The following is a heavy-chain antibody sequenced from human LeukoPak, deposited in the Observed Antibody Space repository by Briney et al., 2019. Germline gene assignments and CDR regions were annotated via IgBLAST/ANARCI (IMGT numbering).Heavy chain of an antibody. CDR2: IDQDGSEK. CDR1: GFTFSSFW. CDR3: ARARTTRGFDY. J-gene: IGHJ4*02. D-gene: IGHD4-17*01. V-gene: IGHV3-7*01. Sequence: PGGSLRLSCAASGFTFSSFWMSWVRQAPGKGLEWVANIDQDGSEKYYMDSVRGRFTISRDNSKNTLYLQMNSLRAEDTAVYYCARARTTRGFDYWGQGTLVTVSS.